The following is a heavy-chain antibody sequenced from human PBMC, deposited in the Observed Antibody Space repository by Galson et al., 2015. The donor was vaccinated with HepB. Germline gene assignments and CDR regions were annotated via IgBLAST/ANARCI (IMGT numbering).Heavy chain of an antibody. CDR1: GGSFSGYY. Sequence: LSLTCAVYGGSFSGYYWSWIRQPPGKGLEWIREINHSGSTNYNPSLKSRVTISVDTSKNQFSLKLSSVTAADTAVYYCARGFGSSSWPSYYYYYGMDVWGQGTTVTVSS. CDR2: INHSGST. J-gene: IGHJ6*02. D-gene: IGHD6-13*01. V-gene: IGHV4-34*01. CDR3: ARGFGSSSWPSYYYYYGMDV.